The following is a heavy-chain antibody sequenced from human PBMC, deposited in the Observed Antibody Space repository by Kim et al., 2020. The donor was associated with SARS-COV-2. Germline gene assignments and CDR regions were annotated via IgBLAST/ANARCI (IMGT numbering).Heavy chain of an antibody. J-gene: IGHJ4*02. V-gene: IGHV3-30*18. CDR3: AKLGSSSWYNATFDY. D-gene: IGHD6-13*01. Sequence: GGSLRLSCAASGFTFSSYGMHWVRQAPGKGLEWVAVISYDGSNKYYADSVKGRFTISRDNSKNTLYLQMNSLRAEDTAVYYCAKLGSSSWYNATFDYWGQRTLVTVSS. CDR1: GFTFSSYG. CDR2: ISYDGSNK.